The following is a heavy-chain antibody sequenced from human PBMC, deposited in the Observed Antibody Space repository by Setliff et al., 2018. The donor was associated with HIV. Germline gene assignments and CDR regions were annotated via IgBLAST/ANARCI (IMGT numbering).Heavy chain of an antibody. CDR3: AREGSPIYYFDY. CDR1: GYLFTGYY. V-gene: IGHV1-2*02. D-gene: IGHD3-10*01. CDR2: INVNSGGT. Sequence: GASVKVSCKASGYLFTGYYMHWVRQAPGQGLEWMGWINVNSGGTKYAQKFQGRVTMTRDTSISTAYMEVSSLRSDDTAVYYCAREGSPIYYFDYWSQGTXXXVSS. J-gene: IGHJ4*02.